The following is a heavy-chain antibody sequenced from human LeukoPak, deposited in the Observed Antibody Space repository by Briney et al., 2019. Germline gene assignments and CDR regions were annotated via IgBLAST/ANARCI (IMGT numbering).Heavy chain of an antibody. CDR3: ARDGFGTGSN. D-gene: IGHD3-16*01. V-gene: IGHV3-7*03. CDR1: GFSFSSYA. Sequence: GGSLRLSCAASGFSFSSYALNWVRQAPGKGLEWVANIKQDGSEKNYVDSVKGRFIISRDNAKNSLYLQMNTLRADDTAVYYCARDGFGTGSNWGQGTLVTVSS. CDR2: IKQDGSEK. J-gene: IGHJ4*02.